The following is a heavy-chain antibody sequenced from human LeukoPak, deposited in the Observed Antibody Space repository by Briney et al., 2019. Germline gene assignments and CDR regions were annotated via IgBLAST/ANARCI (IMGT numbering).Heavy chain of an antibody. Sequence: KPGRSLRLSCTTSGFSPGDHAMSWLRQAPGKGLEWVGFIRSNAYRGTTEYAASVKGRFTISRDDSKSVVYLQMNGLKSGDTAVHYCGRGPIQLWVHNGMDVWGQGTTVTVSS. D-gene: IGHD5-18*01. CDR2: IRSNAYRGTT. CDR3: GRGPIQLWVHNGMDV. CDR1: GFSPGDHA. J-gene: IGHJ6*02. V-gene: IGHV3-49*05.